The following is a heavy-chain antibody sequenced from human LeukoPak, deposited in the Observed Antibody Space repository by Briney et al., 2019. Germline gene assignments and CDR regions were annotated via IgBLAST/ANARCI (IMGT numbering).Heavy chain of an antibody. CDR3: ARSEIYNWNPLAYYMDV. CDR2: IYHSGST. Sequence: SETLSLTCAVSGYSISSGYYWGWIRQPPGKGLEWIGNIYHSGSTYYNPSLKSRVIISVDTSKNQFSLKLSSVTAADTAVYYCARSEIYNWNPLAYYMDVWGKGTTVTVSS. CDR1: GYSISSGYY. V-gene: IGHV4-38-2*01. D-gene: IGHD1-20*01. J-gene: IGHJ6*03.